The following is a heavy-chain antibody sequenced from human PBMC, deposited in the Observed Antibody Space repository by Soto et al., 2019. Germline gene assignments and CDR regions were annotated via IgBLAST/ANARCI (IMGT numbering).Heavy chain of an antibody. J-gene: IGHJ5*02. D-gene: IGHD2-21*02. V-gene: IGHV3-74*01. CDR3: ARESGDWPLNWFDP. CDR1: GFNFSNHW. Sequence: GGSLRLYCAASGFNFSNHWMHWVRQRPGEGLVWVSRITSDGKSKAYAESVKGRFAISRDNAKNTLYLQMNGLTAEDTAVYYCARESGDWPLNWFDPWGLGTLVTVSS. CDR2: ITSDGKSK.